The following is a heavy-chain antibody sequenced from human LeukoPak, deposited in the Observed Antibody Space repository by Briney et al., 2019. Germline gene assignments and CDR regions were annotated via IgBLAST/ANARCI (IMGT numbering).Heavy chain of an antibody. Sequence: SETLSLTCTVSGGSISSYYWSWIRQPPGKGLEWIGSIYYSGSTYYNPSLKSRVTISVDTSKNQFSLKLSSVTAADTAVYYCARLSSSSHLFDYWGQGTLVTVSS. J-gene: IGHJ4*02. V-gene: IGHV4-59*05. D-gene: IGHD6-6*01. CDR1: GGSISSYY. CDR3: ARLSSSSHLFDY. CDR2: IYYSGST.